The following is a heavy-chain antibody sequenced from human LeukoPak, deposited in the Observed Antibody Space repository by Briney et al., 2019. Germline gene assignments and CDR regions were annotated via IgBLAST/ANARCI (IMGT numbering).Heavy chain of an antibody. V-gene: IGHV1-69*04. J-gene: IGHJ4*02. CDR2: IIPILSIA. CDR1: GGTFSSYA. CDR3: ATPAGDLDY. Sequence: SVKVSCKASGGTFSSYAISWVRQAPGQGLEWMGRIIPILSIANYAQKFQGRVTITADKSTSTAYMELSSLRSEDTAVYYCATPAGDLDYWGQGTLVTVSS. D-gene: IGHD3-16*01.